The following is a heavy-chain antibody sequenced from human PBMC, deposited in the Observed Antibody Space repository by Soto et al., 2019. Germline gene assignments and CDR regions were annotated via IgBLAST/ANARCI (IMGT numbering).Heavy chain of an antibody. Sequence: GGSLRLSCAASGFTFSSYGVHWVRQAPGKGLEWVAVISYDGSNKYYADSVKGRFTISRDNSKNTLYLQMNSLRAEDTAVYYCAKDSLGIVVADAFDIWGQGTMVTVSS. J-gene: IGHJ3*02. V-gene: IGHV3-30*18. CDR2: ISYDGSNK. CDR3: AKDSLGIVVADAFDI. CDR1: GFTFSSYG. D-gene: IGHD3-22*01.